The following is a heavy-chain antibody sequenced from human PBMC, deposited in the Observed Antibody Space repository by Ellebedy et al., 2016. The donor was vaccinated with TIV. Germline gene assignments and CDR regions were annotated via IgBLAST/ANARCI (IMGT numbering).Heavy chain of an antibody. CDR1: GGSISSTGYC. CDR2: ICYTGSS. D-gene: IGHD3/OR15-3a*01. V-gene: IGHV4-39*01. Sequence: SETLSLXXAVSGGSISSTGYCWAWLRQPPGKGLEWIGSICYTGSSHYNPSLNSRVTISEDASKNQFSLRLSAVNVADTAVYYCGRVEVGVGLDYWGQGALVTVSS. J-gene: IGHJ4*02. CDR3: GRVEVGVGLDY.